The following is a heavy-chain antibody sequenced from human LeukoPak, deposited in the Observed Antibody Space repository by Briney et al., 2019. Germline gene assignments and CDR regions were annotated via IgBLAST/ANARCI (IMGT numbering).Heavy chain of an antibody. D-gene: IGHD2-15*01. Sequence: SEALSLTCTVSGGSTSSYYWSWVRQPPGKGLEWIGYIYYSGSTNYNPSLKSRVTISVDTSKNQFSLKLSSVTAADTAVYYCARSDSGGRFYYYYYMDVWGKGTTVTVSS. CDR1: GGSTSSYY. CDR2: IYYSGST. J-gene: IGHJ6*03. V-gene: IGHV4-59*01. CDR3: ARSDSGGRFYYYYYMDV.